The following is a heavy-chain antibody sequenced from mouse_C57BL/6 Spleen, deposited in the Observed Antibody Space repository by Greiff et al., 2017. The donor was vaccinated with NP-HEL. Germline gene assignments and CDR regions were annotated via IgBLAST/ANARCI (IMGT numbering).Heavy chain of an antibody. CDR1: GYTFTSYW. Sequence: VQLQQPGAELVRPGTSVKLSCKASGYTFTSYWMHWVKQRPGQGLEWIGVIDPSDSYTNYNQKFKGKATLTVDTSSSTAYMQLSSLTSEDSAVYYCAVYPYYCGSSYFDYWGQGTTLTVSS. CDR3: AVYPYYCGSSYFDY. D-gene: IGHD1-1*01. CDR2: IDPSDSYT. J-gene: IGHJ2*01. V-gene: IGHV1-59*01.